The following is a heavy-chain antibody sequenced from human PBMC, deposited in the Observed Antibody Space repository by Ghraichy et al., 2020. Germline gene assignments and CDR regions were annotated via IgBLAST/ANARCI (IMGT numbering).Heavy chain of an antibody. V-gene: IGHV3-33*01. Sequence: LSLTCAASGFTFSSYGMHWVRQAPGKGLEWVAVIWYDGSNKYYADSVKGRFTISRDNSKNTLYLQMNSLRAEDTAVYYCARDLPWFDPWGQGTLVTVSS. J-gene: IGHJ5*02. CDR3: ARDLPWFDP. CDR2: IWYDGSNK. CDR1: GFTFSSYG.